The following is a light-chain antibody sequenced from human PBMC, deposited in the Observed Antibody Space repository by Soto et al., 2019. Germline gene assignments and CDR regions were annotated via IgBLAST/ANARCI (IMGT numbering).Light chain of an antibody. CDR3: QHRTNWPPT. Sequence: EIVLTQSPATLSLSPGERATLYCRASQSVSSYLGWYQQKPGQAPRLLIYDASNRAPGVPARFSGSGSGTDFTLTISSLEPEDFAVYYCQHRTNWPPTFGQGTRLEIK. CDR2: DAS. CDR1: QSVSSY. J-gene: IGKJ5*01. V-gene: IGKV3-11*01.